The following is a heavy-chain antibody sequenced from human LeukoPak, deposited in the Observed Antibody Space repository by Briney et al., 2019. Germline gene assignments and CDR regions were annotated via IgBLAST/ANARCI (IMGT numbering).Heavy chain of an antibody. D-gene: IGHD6-13*01. V-gene: IGHV3-30*04. J-gene: IGHJ4*02. CDR3: ARDVRLQLVYYFDY. CDR2: ISYDGSNK. CDR1: GFTFSSYA. Sequence: GGSLRLSCAASGFTFSSYAMHWVRQAPGKGLEWVAVISYDGSNKYYADSVKGRFTTSRDNSKNTLYLQMNSLRAEDTAVYYCARDVRLQLVYYFDYWGQGTLVTVSS.